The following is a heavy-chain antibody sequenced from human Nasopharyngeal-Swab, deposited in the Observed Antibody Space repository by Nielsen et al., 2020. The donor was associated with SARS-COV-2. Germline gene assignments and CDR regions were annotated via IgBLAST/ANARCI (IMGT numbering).Heavy chain of an antibody. CDR1: GFTFSSYA. V-gene: IGHV3-30*04. Sequence: GGSLRLSCAASGFTFSSYAMHWVRQAPGKGLEWVAVISDDGSNKYYADSVKGRFTISRDNSKNTLYMQMNSLRAEDTAVYYCARPFYGSGSYTSFDYWGQGTLVPVSA. CDR3: ARPFYGSGSYTSFDY. CDR2: ISDDGSNK. D-gene: IGHD3-10*01. J-gene: IGHJ4*02.